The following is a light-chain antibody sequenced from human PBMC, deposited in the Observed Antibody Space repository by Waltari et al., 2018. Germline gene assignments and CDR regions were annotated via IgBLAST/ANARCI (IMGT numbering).Light chain of an antibody. Sequence: AIQLTQSPSSLSASVGDSVTIPCRASQGISSALAWYQQKPGKAPKLLIYDASSLESGVPSRFSGSGSGTDFTLTISSLQPEDFATYYCQQCNSYPFTFGPGTKVDIK. J-gene: IGKJ3*01. CDR3: QQCNSYPFT. CDR2: DAS. CDR1: QGISSA. V-gene: IGKV1-13*02.